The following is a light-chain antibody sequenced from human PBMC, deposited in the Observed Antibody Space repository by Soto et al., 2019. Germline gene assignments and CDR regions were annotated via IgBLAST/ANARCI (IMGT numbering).Light chain of an antibody. Sequence: DIQVTQSPSSLSASVGDRVTITCRASQNIDTYLNWYQHKPGKAPKLLIYVASHLQSGVPSSFSGSGSETEFTLTISNLQPEDFATFYWQHSYNAPFTFGPGTRVDV. J-gene: IGKJ3*01. CDR1: QNIDTY. CDR3: QHSYNAPFT. V-gene: IGKV1-39*01. CDR2: VAS.